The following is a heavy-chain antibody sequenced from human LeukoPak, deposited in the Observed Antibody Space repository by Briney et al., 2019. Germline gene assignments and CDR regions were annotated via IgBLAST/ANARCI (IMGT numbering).Heavy chain of an antibody. CDR3: ARGGGFHIFDY. Sequence: DPSETLSLTCTVSGGSISSSYWSWIRQPPGKGLEWIGYIYYSGSTSYNPSLKSRVTISVDTSKNQFSLKLNSVTAADTAVYYCARGGGFHIFDYWGQGTLVTVSS. CDR1: GGSISSSY. J-gene: IGHJ4*02. CDR2: IYYSGST. D-gene: IGHD4-23*01. V-gene: IGHV4-59*08.